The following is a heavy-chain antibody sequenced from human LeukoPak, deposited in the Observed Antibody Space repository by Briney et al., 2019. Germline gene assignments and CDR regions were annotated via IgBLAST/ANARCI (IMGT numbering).Heavy chain of an antibody. V-gene: IGHV3-23*01. CDR3: AKEGDRGFVVADYFDY. J-gene: IGHJ4*02. CDR1: EFTFSTYS. D-gene: IGHD2-15*01. CDR2: IGGSGTT. Sequence: PGGSLRLSCAASEFTFSTYSMAWVRQTPGKGLGWVSVIGGSGTTFYADSVKGRFTISRGNSKNTLYLQMSSLRAEDTAIYYCAKEGDRGFVVADYFDYWGQGTLVTVSS.